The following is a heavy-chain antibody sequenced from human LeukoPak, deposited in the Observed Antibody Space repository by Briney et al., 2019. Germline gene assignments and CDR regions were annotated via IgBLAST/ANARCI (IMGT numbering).Heavy chain of an antibody. Sequence: SETLSLTCTVSGYSISSGYYWGWIRQPPGKGLEWIGSIYHSGSTYYNPSLKSRVTISVDTSKNQFSLKLNSVTAADTAVYYCARLIAVAPHYYFDYWGQGTLVTVSS. V-gene: IGHV4-38-2*02. CDR1: GYSISSGYY. CDR2: IYHSGST. CDR3: ARLIAVAPHYYFDY. D-gene: IGHD6-19*01. J-gene: IGHJ4*02.